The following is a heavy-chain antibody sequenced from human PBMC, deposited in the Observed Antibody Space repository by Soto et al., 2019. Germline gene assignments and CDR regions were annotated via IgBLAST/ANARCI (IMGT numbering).Heavy chain of an antibody. J-gene: IGHJ4*02. CDR1: GFTFSSYA. CDR3: AKPPYGNKGLDY. V-gene: IGHV3-23*01. CDR2: ISGSGGST. D-gene: IGHD4-17*01. Sequence: EVQLLESGGGLVQPGGSLRLSCAASGFTFSSYAMSWVRQAPGKGLEWVSAISGSGGSTYYADSVKGRFTISRDNSKNTLYLRMNSLRAEDTAVYYCAKPPYGNKGLDYWGQGTLVTVSS.